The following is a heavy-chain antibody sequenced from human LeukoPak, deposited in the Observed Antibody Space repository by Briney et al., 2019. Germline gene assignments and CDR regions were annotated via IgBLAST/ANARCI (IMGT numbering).Heavy chain of an antibody. D-gene: IGHD2-21*02. CDR3: ARGPLYCPNTDCYSNWFDP. J-gene: IGHJ5*02. Sequence: ASVMVSCKASGYTFTGYYIHWLRQAPGQGLEWMGWIKPNSGGTNYAQKFLGRVTMTRDTSISTAYMELSPLTSDDTAVYYCARGPLYCPNTDCYSNWFDPWGQGTLVTVSS. CDR2: IKPNSGGT. CDR1: GYTFTGYY. V-gene: IGHV1-2*02.